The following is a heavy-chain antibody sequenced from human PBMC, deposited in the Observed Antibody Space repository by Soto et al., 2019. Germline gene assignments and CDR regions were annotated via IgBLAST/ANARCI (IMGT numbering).Heavy chain of an antibody. CDR1: GDSVSSNSAA. V-gene: IGHV6-1*01. D-gene: IGHD6-13*01. Sequence: SQTLSLTCAISGDSVSSNSAARNWIRRSPSRGLEWLGRTFYRSKWYNNYAVSVKSRISITPDTTKNQFSLQLNSVTPEDTAVYYCSREWTAAGSVTYYYYCAQGTLVTVSS. CDR2: TFYRSKWYN. J-gene: IGHJ4*02. CDR3: SREWTAAGSVTYYYY.